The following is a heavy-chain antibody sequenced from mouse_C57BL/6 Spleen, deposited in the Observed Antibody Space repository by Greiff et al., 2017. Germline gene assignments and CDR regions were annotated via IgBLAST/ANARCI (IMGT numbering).Heavy chain of an antibody. Sequence: QVQLKESGPGLVQPSQSLSITCTVSGFSLTSYGVHWVRQSPGKGLEWLGVIWSGGSTDYNAAFISRRSISKDNSKSQVFFKMNSLQADDTAIYYCAGSTVVATDYAMDYWGQGTSVTVSS. CDR3: AGSTVVATDYAMDY. D-gene: IGHD1-1*01. CDR2: IWSGGST. J-gene: IGHJ4*01. CDR1: GFSLTSYG. V-gene: IGHV2-2*01.